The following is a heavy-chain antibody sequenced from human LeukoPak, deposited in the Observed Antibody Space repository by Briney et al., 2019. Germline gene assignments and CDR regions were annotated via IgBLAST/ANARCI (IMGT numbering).Heavy chain of an antibody. CDR2: ISYDGSNK. J-gene: IGHJ4*02. D-gene: IGHD3-22*01. Sequence: GGSLRLSCAASGLTFSSYAMHWVRQAPGKGLEWVAVISYDGSNKYYADSVKGRFTISRDNSKNTLYLQMNSLRAEDTAVYYCARGTYYYDSSGSLDYWGQGTLVTVSS. V-gene: IGHV3-30-3*01. CDR3: ARGTYYYDSSGSLDY. CDR1: GLTFSSYA.